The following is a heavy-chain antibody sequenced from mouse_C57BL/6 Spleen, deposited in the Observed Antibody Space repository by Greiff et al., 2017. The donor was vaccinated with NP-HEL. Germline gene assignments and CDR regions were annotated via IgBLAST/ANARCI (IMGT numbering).Heavy chain of an antibody. V-gene: IGHV1-74*01. D-gene: IGHD2-4*01. Sequence: QVHVKQSGAELVKPGASVKVSCKASGYTFTSYWMHWVKQRPGQGLEWIGRIHPSDSDTNYNQKFKGKATLTVDKSSSTAYMQLSSLTSEDSAVYYCAIGRDYDVGFAYWGQGTLVTVSA. CDR1: GYTFTSYW. J-gene: IGHJ3*01. CDR3: AIGRDYDVGFAY. CDR2: IHPSDSDT.